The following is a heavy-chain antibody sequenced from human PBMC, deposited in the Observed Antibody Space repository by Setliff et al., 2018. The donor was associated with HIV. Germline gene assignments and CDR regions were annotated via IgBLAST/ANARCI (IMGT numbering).Heavy chain of an antibody. CDR3: ARPRRVGSCALYWFDI. D-gene: IGHD1-26*01. CDR2: IYQSGSI. CDR1: GYSINSGFS. Sequence: SETLSLTCAASGYSINSGFSRAWIRQPPGQGPQWIGSIYQSGSIYYYPSLQSRVTISVDSSKNQFSLNLFSVTAADTAVYYRARPRRVGSCALYWFDILGQGTLVTVSS. V-gene: IGHV4-38-2*01. J-gene: IGHJ5*02.